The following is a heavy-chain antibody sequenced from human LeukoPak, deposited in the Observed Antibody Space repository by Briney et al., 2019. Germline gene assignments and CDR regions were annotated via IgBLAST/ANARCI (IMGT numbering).Heavy chain of an antibody. CDR1: GFNFNTYT. CDR3: AKSRAPTADPDAFDV. J-gene: IGHJ3*01. Sequence: GGSLRLSCAASGFNFNTYTMNWVRQAPGKGLEWVSSISSDSSYIYYADAVHGRFTVSRDNAKYSLYLQMNSLRAEDTGMYYCAKSRAPTADPDAFDVWGQGTMVTVSS. V-gene: IGHV3-21*01. D-gene: IGHD3-10*01. CDR2: ISSDSSYI.